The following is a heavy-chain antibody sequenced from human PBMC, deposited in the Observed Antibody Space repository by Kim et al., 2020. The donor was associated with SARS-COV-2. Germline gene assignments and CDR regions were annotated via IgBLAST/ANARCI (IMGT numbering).Heavy chain of an antibody. CDR3: AKRAMGPPYYYLNV. J-gene: IGHJ6*03. V-gene: IGHV3-9*01. CDR2: ISWNSGVI. Sequence: GGSLRLSCEASGFTFGDYPMQWVRQVPGKCLECVSSISWNSGVIAYADSVKGRFAVSRDNAKNSLYLQMNSLRVEDTALYYFAKRAMGPPYYYLNVWGKG. CDR1: GFTFGDYP.